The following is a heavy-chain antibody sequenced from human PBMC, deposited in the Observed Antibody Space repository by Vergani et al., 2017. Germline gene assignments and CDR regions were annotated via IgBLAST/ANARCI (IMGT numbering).Heavy chain of an antibody. Sequence: QVQLAESGGGRVQPGRSRRLSCAASGFSFSSHAIHWVRQAPGKGLEWVAVISNDGSKKYYADSVKGRFTISRDNSKNTLDLQMNSLRTQDTAMYYCAKAGSVTSGSLQYNFYMDVWGKGTTVTVS. V-gene: IGHV3-30*18. CDR3: AKAGSVTSGSLQYNFYMDV. D-gene: IGHD3-10*01. J-gene: IGHJ6*03. CDR2: ISNDGSKK. CDR1: GFSFSSHA.